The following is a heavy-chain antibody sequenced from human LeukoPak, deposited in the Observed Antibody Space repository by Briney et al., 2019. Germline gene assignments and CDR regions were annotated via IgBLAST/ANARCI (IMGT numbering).Heavy chain of an antibody. J-gene: IGHJ1*01. CDR1: GGSFSGYY. D-gene: IGHD3-22*01. Sequence: PSETLSLTCAVYGGSFSGYYWSWIRQPPGKGLEWIGEINHSGSTNYNPSLKSRVTISVDTSKNQFSLSLSSVTAADTAVYYCARGNSYYDSSDYFPWESFQHWGQGTLVTVSS. CDR3: ARGNSYYDSSDYFPWESFQH. CDR2: INHSGST. V-gene: IGHV4-34*01.